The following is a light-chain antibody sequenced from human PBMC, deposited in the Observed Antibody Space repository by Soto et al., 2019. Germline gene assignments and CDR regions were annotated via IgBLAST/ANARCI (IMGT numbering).Light chain of an antibody. CDR2: GAS. CDR1: QSVSSSY. CDR3: QQYANSRT. J-gene: IGKJ1*01. Sequence: EIVLTQSPGTLSLSPGEKATLSCRASQSVSSSYLAWYQQKLGQAPRLLIYGASTRATGIPDRFGGSGSGTDFTLTISRLEPEDFAVYYCQQYANSRTFGQGTKVEIK. V-gene: IGKV3-20*01.